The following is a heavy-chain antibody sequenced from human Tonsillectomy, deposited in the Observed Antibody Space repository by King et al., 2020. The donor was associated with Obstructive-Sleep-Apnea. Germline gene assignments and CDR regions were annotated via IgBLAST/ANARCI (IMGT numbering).Heavy chain of an antibody. J-gene: IGHJ4*02. CDR1: GFTFSDHN. V-gene: IGHV3-11*06. D-gene: IGHD5-12*01. Sequence: VQLVESGGRLVKAGGALRLSCAASGFTFSDHNMSLIRPAPGKGLEWVSYISRSSSVTNYSESGKGRFTISRDNAKKSMYLQMNSLRAEDTAVYYCARDQVATQDDPLDYWGQGTLVTVSS. CDR3: ARDQVATQDDPLDY. CDR2: ISRSSSVT.